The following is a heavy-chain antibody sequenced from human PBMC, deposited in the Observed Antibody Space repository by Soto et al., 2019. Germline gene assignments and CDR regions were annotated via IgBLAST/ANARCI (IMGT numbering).Heavy chain of an antibody. V-gene: IGHV3-53*04. Sequence: EVQLVESGGGLVQPGGSLRLSCAASGFTVSSNYMSWVRQAPGKGLEWVSVIYSGGSTYYADSVKGRFTISRHNSKNTLYLQRNSRRAEDTAVYYCARSYYYDSSGYRDYWGQGTLVTVSS. CDR1: GFTVSSNY. J-gene: IGHJ4*02. CDR3: ARSYYYDSSGYRDY. D-gene: IGHD3-22*01. CDR2: IYSGGST.